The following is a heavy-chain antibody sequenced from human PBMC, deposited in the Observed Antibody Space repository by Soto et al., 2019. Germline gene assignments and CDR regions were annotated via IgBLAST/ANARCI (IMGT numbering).Heavy chain of an antibody. V-gene: IGHV1-69*02. J-gene: IGHJ6*03. D-gene: IGHD2-21*01. CDR2: IIPIQGKA. CDR3: AKSLLFVDHGYMDV. CDR1: GGSFTSYS. Sequence: QVQLVQAGAELKKPGSSVKVSCEASGGSFTSYSFTWVRQAPGQGLEWMGRIIPIQGKANYALKFQDRVTMTADRSTRTVYMELTSLRPEDTAVYLCAKSLLFVDHGYMDVWGKGTTVTVSS.